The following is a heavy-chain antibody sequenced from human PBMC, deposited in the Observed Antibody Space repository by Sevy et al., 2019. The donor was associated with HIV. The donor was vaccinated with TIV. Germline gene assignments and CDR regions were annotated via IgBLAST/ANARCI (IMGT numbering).Heavy chain of an antibody. Sequence: SETLSLTCAVYGVSFSGYYWSWIRQPPGKGLEWIGEINHSDSTNYNPSLKSRVTISVDTSKNQFSLKLHSVTAADTAVYYCAREISGVCCTFDYWSQGTLVTVSS. V-gene: IGHV4-34*01. CDR1: GVSFSGYY. CDR2: INHSDST. CDR3: AREISGVCCTFDY. D-gene: IGHD2-15*01. J-gene: IGHJ4*02.